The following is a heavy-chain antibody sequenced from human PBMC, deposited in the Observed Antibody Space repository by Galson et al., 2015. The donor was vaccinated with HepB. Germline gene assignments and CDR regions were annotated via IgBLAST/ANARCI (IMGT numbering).Heavy chain of an antibody. CDR3: ARDGSLYGSGRGNYYYYYGMDV. Sequence: SLRLSCAASGFTFSSYAMHWVRQAPGKGLEWVAVISYDGSNKYYADSVKGRFTISRDNSKNTLYLQMNSLRAEDTAVYYCARDGSLYGSGRGNYYYYYGMDVWGQGTTVTVSS. J-gene: IGHJ6*02. CDR1: GFTFSSYA. V-gene: IGHV3-30*04. D-gene: IGHD3-10*01. CDR2: ISYDGSNK.